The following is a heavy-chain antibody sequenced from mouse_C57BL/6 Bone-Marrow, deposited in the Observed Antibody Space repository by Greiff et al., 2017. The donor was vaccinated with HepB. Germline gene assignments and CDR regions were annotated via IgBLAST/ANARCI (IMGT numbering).Heavy chain of an antibody. V-gene: IGHV1-69*01. CDR3: ARGIYYGNYVLYWYFDV. D-gene: IGHD2-1*01. CDR2: IDPSDSYT. Sequence: QVQLQQPGAELVMPGASVKLSCKASGYTFTSYWMHWVKQRPGQGLEWIGEIDPSDSYTNYNQKFKGKSTLTVDKSSSTAYMQLSSLTSEDSAVYYCARGIYYGNYVLYWYFDVWGTGTTGTVSS. J-gene: IGHJ1*03. CDR1: GYTFTSYW.